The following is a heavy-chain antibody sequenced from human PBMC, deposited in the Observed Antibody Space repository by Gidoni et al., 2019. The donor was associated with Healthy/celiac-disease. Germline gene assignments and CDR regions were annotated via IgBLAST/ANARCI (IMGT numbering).Heavy chain of an antibody. D-gene: IGHD3-22*01. CDR1: GRTFSSHG. V-gene: IGHV3-33*01. CDR2: IWYDGSNK. Sequence: QVQLVESGGGVVQPGRSLRLSCAASGRTFSSHGMHWVRQAPGKGLEWVAVIWYDGSNKYYADSVKGRFTISRDNSKNTLYLQMNSLRAEDTAVYYCARAGDDSKAFDIWGQGTMVTVSS. J-gene: IGHJ3*02. CDR3: ARAGDDSKAFDI.